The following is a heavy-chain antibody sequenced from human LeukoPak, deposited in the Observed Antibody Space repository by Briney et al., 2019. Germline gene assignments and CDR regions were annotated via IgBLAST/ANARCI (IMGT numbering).Heavy chain of an antibody. CDR3: ARDSSEILPLGY. Sequence: EASVKVSCKASGYTFTDYYMHWVRQAPGQGLEWMGCINLYSGGAHYAQKFQDWLSMTRDTSINTAYMELSSLRSDDTAVYYCARDSSEILPLGYWGQGTLVTVSS. V-gene: IGHV1-2*04. J-gene: IGHJ4*02. CDR2: INLYSGGA. CDR1: GYTFTDYY.